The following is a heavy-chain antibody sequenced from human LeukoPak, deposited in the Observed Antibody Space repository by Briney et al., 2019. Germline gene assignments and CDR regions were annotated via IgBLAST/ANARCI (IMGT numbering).Heavy chain of an antibody. CDR3: ARVSSSWSDAFDI. V-gene: IGHV4-59*01. J-gene: IGHJ3*02. Sequence: SEALSLTCTVSGGSISSYYWSWIRQPPGKGLGWIGYIYYIGSTNYNPSLKSRVTISVDTSKNQFSLKLSSVTAADTAVYYCARVSSSWSDAFDIWGQGTMVTVSS. CDR2: IYYIGST. CDR1: GGSISSYY. D-gene: IGHD6-13*01.